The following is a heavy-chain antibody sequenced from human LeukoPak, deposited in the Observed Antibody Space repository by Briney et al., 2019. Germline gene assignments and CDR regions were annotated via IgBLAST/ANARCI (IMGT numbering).Heavy chain of an antibody. CDR3: AREITMIVVAHQGVYWFDP. V-gene: IGHV1-3*01. D-gene: IGHD3-22*01. J-gene: IGHJ5*02. CDR2: INGGNGDT. CDR1: GYTFTSYG. Sequence: ASVKVPCKTSGYTFTSYGTHWVRQAPGQSLEWMGWINGGNGDTKYSEKFQGRVTIIRDTSASTAYMELSSLRSEDTAVYYCAREITMIVVAHQGVYWFDPWGQGTLVTVSS.